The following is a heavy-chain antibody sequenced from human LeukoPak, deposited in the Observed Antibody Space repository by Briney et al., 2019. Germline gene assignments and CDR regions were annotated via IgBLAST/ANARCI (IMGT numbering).Heavy chain of an antibody. CDR2: ISSSSSYI. CDR3: ARVGQRWLQFDYYYMDV. V-gene: IGHV3-21*01. D-gene: IGHD5-24*01. Sequence: GGSLRLSCAASGFTFTNYNMNWVRQAPGKGLEWVSSISSSSSYIYYADSVKGRFTISRDNAKNSLYLQMNSLRAEDTAVYYCARVGQRWLQFDYYYMDVWGKGTTVTVSS. J-gene: IGHJ6*03. CDR1: GFTFTNYN.